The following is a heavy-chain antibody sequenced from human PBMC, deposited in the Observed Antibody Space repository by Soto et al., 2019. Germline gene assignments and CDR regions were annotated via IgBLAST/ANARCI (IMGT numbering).Heavy chain of an antibody. CDR1: GFTFIDYY. V-gene: IGHV3-11*06. J-gene: IGHJ4*02. CDR2: ISSNSNYK. Sequence: KSGGSLRLSCAASGFTFIDYYMSWIRQAPGKGLEWISYISSNSNYKNHADSVRGRFTISRDNAKNSLYLQMNGLRAEDTAVYYCARATGYYHTSGSDSWGQGTLVTVSS. CDR3: ARATGYYHTSGSDS. D-gene: IGHD3-22*01.